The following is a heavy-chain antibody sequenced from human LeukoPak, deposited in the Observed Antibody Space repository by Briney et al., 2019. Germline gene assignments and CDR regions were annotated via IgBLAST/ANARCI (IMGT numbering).Heavy chain of an antibody. Sequence: PSQTLSLTCTVSGSSVSSGGYYWSWIRQHPGKGLEWIGYIHNSGGINYSPSLKSRITISIDTSKNQFSLKLRSVTAADTAVYYCARHASITNWFDPWGQGTLVTVSS. D-gene: IGHD1-20*01. J-gene: IGHJ5*02. CDR3: ARHASITNWFDP. CDR1: GSSVSSGGYY. CDR2: IHNSGGI. V-gene: IGHV4-61*08.